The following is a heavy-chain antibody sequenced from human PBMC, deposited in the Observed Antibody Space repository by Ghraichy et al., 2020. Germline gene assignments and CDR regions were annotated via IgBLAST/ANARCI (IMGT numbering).Heavy chain of an antibody. V-gene: IGHV1-18*01. CDR2: ISTYNGNT. D-gene: IGHD2-2*01. CDR3: ARDVGCRSTSCYRNFDY. CDR1: GYTFTTYG. J-gene: IGHJ4*02. Sequence: VKVSCKASGYTFTTYGISWVRQAPGQGLEWMGWISTYNGNTDYAHKLQGSVTMTTDTSTSTAYMELRSLRSDDTAVYYCARDVGCRSTSCYRNFDYWGQGTLVTVSS.